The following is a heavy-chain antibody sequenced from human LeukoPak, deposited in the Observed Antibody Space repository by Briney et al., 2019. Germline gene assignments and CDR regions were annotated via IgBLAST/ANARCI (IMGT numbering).Heavy chain of an antibody. J-gene: IGHJ6*02. Sequence: KSSETLSLTCAVYGGSFSGYYWSWIRQPPGKGLEWIGEINHGGSTNYNPSLKSRVTISVDTSKNQFSLKLSSVTAADTAVYYCAGGPRLTSLGWLQPYYYYGMDVWGQGTTVTVSS. V-gene: IGHV4-34*01. CDR3: AGGPRLTSLGWLQPYYYYGMDV. CDR2: INHGGST. CDR1: GGSFSGYY. D-gene: IGHD5-24*01.